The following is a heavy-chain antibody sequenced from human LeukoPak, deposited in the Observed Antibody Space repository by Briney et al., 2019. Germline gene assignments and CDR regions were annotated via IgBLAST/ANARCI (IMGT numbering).Heavy chain of an antibody. J-gene: IGHJ4*02. V-gene: IGHV3-21*04. CDR1: GFAFSSYS. CDR2: ISSRGTYI. Sequence: GGSLRLSCAASGFAFSSYSMNWVRQAPGKGLEWVSSISSRGTYIYYADSVKGRFTTSRDNAKNSLYLQMNSLGAEDTAVYYCARMVTATPAFDYWGQGTLVTVSS. CDR3: ARMVTATPAFDY. D-gene: IGHD2-21*02.